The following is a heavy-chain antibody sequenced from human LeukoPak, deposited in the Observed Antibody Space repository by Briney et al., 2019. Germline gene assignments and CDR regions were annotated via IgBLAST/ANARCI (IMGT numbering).Heavy chain of an antibody. D-gene: IGHD2-2*01. V-gene: IGHV1-69*05. CDR3: ARERDCSSTSCYDP. J-gene: IGHJ5*02. Sequence: STVKVSCKASGGTFSSYAISWVRQAPGQGVEGMGRIIPVFGTANYAQKLQGRVTINTDQSTSTAYTELSSLRSQDTAVYYCARERDCSSTSCYDPWGQGTLVTVSS. CDR2: IIPVFGTA. CDR1: GGTFSSYA.